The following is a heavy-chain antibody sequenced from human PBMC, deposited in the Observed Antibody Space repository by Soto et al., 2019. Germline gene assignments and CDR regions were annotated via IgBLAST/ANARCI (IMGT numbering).Heavy chain of an antibody. CDR2: ISSNGGST. CDR1: GFTFSSYA. D-gene: IGHD3-22*01. V-gene: IGHV3-64D*08. CDR3: VNTYYDSSGLLFDY. J-gene: IGHJ4*02. Sequence: GGSLRLSCSASGFTFSSYAMHWVRQAPRKGLEYVSAISSNGGSTYYADSVKGRFTISRDNSKNTLYLQMSSLRAEDTAVYYCVNTYYDSSGLLFDYWGQGTLVTVSS.